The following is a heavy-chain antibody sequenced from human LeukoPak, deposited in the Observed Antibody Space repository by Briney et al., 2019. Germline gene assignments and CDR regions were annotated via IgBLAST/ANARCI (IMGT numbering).Heavy chain of an antibody. J-gene: IGHJ6*03. D-gene: IGHD1-1*01. CDR1: GGTFSSYA. V-gene: IGHV1-69*06. CDR3: ARDRHNWNDVSYYYYYMDV. CDR2: IIPIFGTA. Sequence: GASVKVSCKASGGTFSSYAISWVRQAPGQGLEWMGGIIPIFGTANYAQKFQGRVTIAADKSTSTAYMELSSLRSEDTAVYYCARDRHNWNDVSYYYYYMDVWGKGTTVTVSS.